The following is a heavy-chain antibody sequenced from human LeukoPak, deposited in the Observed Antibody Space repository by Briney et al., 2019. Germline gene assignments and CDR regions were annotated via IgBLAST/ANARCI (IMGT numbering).Heavy chain of an antibody. V-gene: IGHV1-46*01. CDR2: INPSGGST. CDR1: GYTFTSYY. CDR3: ARGLYDSSGYYYED. Sequence: ASVKVSCKASGYTFTSYYMHWVRQAPGQGLEWMGIINPSGGSTSYAQKFQGRVTISVDTSKNQFSLKLSSVTAADTAVYYCARGLYDSSGYYYEDWGQGTLVTVSS. J-gene: IGHJ4*02. D-gene: IGHD3-22*01.